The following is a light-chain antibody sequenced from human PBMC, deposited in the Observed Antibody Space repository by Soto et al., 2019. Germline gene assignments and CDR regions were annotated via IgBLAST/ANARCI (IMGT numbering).Light chain of an antibody. J-gene: IGKJ1*01. CDR2: TAS. CDR3: QQSVATLWT. V-gene: IGKV1-39*01. Sequence: DIQMTQSPSSLSASFGDRVSITCRASQNINRDLNWYQHKPGKAPKLLIYTASTLQSGVPSRFRGSGSGTQFTLTISSLQPEDFATYYRQQSVATLWTFGQGTKVGIK. CDR1: QNINRD.